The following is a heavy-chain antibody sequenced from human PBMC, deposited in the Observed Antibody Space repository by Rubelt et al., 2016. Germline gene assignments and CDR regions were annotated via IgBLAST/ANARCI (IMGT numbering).Heavy chain of an antibody. Sequence: EWIGEIYHSGSTNYNPSLKSRVTLSVDKSKNQFSLKLSSVTAADTAVYYCARDPIYYYGSGSRLGFDYWGQGTLVTVSS. J-gene: IGHJ4*02. CDR2: IYHSGST. D-gene: IGHD3-10*01. CDR3: ARDPIYYYGSGSRLGFDY. V-gene: IGHV4-4*02.